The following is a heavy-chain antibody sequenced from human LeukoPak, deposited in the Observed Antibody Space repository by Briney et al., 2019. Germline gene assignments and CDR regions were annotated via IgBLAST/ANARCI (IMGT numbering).Heavy chain of an antibody. CDR3: AKRSGSSGYYTLFDY. CDR2: ISGSGGST. J-gene: IGHJ4*02. D-gene: IGHD3-22*01. Sequence: PGGSLRLSCAASGFTFNSCAMNWVRQAPGKGLEWVSGISGSGGSTDYADSVKGRFTISRDNSKNTVHMQMNSLRAEDTAVYYCAKRSGSSGYYTLFDYWGQGTLVTVSS. V-gene: IGHV3-23*01. CDR1: GFTFNSCA.